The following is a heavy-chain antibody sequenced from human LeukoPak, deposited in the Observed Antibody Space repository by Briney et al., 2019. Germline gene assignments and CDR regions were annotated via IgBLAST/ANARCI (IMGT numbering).Heavy chain of an antibody. CDR3: ARDFRGIAAAGIDY. CDR1: GFAFSSYA. J-gene: IGHJ4*02. V-gene: IGHV3-30*04. CDR2: ISYDGSNK. Sequence: PGRSLRLSCAASGFAFSSYAMHWVRQAPGKGLEWVAVISYDGSNKYYADSVKGRFTISRDNSKNTLYLQMNSLRAEDTAVYYCARDFRGIAAAGIDYWGQGTLVTVSS. D-gene: IGHD6-13*01.